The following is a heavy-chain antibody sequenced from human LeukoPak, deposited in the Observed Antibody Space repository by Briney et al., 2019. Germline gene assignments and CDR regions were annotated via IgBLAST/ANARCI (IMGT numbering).Heavy chain of an antibody. CDR2: INHSGST. J-gene: IGHJ4*02. CDR3: ARGRQRDWNYALGY. CDR1: GGSFSGYY. Sequence: SETLSLTCAVYGGSFSGYYWSWIRQPPGKGLEWIGEINHSGSTNYNPSLKSRVTISVDTSKNQFSLKLSSVTAADTAVYYCARGRQRDWNYALGYWGQGTLVTVSS. V-gene: IGHV4-34*01. D-gene: IGHD1-7*01.